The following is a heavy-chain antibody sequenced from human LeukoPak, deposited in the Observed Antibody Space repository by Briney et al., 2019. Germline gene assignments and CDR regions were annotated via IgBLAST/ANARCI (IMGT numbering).Heavy chain of an antibody. CDR3: AKDQWSFSYFDY. D-gene: IGHD1-26*01. J-gene: IGHJ4*02. CDR1: GFTFSSYW. CDR2: ISGSGIST. Sequence: GGSLRLSCAASGFTFSSYWMSWVRQAPGKGLEWVSDISGSGISTYYADSVKGRFTISRDNSKNTLYLQMNSLRAEDTAVYYCAKDQWSFSYFDYWGQGTLVTVSS. V-gene: IGHV3-23*01.